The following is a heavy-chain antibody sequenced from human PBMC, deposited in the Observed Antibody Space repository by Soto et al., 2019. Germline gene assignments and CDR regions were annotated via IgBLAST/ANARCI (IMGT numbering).Heavy chain of an antibody. V-gene: IGHV1-18*01. CDR2: INAYTGNT. J-gene: IGHJ5*02. Sequence: QVQLVQSGAEVKKPGASVKVSCKASGYTFANFGISWVRQAPGQGLEWMGWINAYTGNTNYAQKFQGRVTMTTDTSTTTAYMELRGLRSNDTAVYYCARDRPRSTSPHNYFDPWGQGTLVTVSS. CDR3: ARDRPRSTSPHNYFDP. D-gene: IGHD6-13*01. CDR1: GYTFANFG.